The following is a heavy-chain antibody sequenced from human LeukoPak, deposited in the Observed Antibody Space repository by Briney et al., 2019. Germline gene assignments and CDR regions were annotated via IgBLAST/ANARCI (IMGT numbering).Heavy chain of an antibody. Sequence: ASVKVSCKASGYTFTGYYMHWVRQAPGQGLEWMGWINPNSGGTNYAQKFQGRVTMTRDTSISTAYMELSRLRSDDTAVYYCARPKSPTYCSGGSCYPYYFDYWGQGTLVTVSS. D-gene: IGHD2-15*01. CDR1: GYTFTGYY. J-gene: IGHJ4*02. CDR2: INPNSGGT. V-gene: IGHV1-2*02. CDR3: ARPKSPTYCSGGSCYPYYFDY.